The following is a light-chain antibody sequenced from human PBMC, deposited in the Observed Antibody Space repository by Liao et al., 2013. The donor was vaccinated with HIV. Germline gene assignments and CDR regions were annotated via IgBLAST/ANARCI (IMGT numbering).Light chain of an antibody. J-gene: IGLJ1*01. Sequence: SYELTQPPSVSVSPGETAKITCSGDKLGEKYVCWYYQKPGRSPMLVMYQDAKRPSDISERFSGSNSGNTATLSISRVEAGDEADYYCQVWDSNNDHPYVFGTGTKVTVL. CDR3: QVWDSNNDHPYV. V-gene: IGLV3-1*01. CDR1: KLGEKY. CDR2: QDA.